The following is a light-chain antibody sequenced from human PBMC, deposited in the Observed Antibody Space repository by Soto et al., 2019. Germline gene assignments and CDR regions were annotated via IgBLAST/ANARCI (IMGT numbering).Light chain of an antibody. Sequence: EIVLTQSPCTLSLSPGERATLSCRASQSVSSNYLAWYQQKPGQAPRLLIYGASSRATGIPDRFSGSGSGTDFTLTISTLEPEDFVVYYCQQYNSSPLTFGQGTKVDIK. J-gene: IGKJ1*01. CDR1: QSVSSNY. V-gene: IGKV3-20*01. CDR2: GAS. CDR3: QQYNSSPLT.